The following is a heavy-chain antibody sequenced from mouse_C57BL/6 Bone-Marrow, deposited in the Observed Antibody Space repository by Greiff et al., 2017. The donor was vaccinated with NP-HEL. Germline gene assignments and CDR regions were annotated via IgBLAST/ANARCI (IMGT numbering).Heavy chain of an antibody. Sequence: EVKLVESGGGLVKPGGSLKLSCAASGFTFSSYAMSWVRQTPEKRLEWVATISDGGSYTYYPDNVKGRFTISRDNAKNTLYLQMSHLKSEDTAMYYCARPIYYDYDENWYFDVGGTGTTVTVSS. CDR2: ISDGGSYT. CDR1: GFTFSSYA. J-gene: IGHJ1*03. V-gene: IGHV5-4*03. D-gene: IGHD2-4*01. CDR3: ARPIYYDYDENWYFDV.